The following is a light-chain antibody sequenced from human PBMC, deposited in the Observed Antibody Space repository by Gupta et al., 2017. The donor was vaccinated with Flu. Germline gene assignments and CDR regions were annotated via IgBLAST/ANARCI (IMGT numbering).Light chain of an antibody. CDR1: SGDIGAYDY. CDR2: EVT. CDR3: SSYTAANTVA. V-gene: IGLV2-14*03. Sequence: QSALTPPASVSGSPGQSITTSSTGTSGDIGAYDYVSWYQQHPGKVPKRLIFEVTQRPSGVAVRFSGSISGHTASLTISGLQTEDEAHYYCSSYTAANTVAFGGGTKLTGL. J-gene: IGLJ2*01.